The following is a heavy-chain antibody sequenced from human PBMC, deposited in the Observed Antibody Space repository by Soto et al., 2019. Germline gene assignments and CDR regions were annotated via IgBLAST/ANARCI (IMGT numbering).Heavy chain of an antibody. Sequence: ASVKVSCKASGYTFTSYGISWVRQAPGQGLEWMGWISAYNGNTNYAQKLQGRATMTTDTSTSTAYMELRSLRSDDTAVYYCARDPGMIVVVISYYYYYGMDVWGQGTTVTVSS. CDR2: ISAYNGNT. V-gene: IGHV1-18*04. CDR1: GYTFTSYG. J-gene: IGHJ6*02. D-gene: IGHD3-22*01. CDR3: ARDPGMIVVVISYYYYYGMDV.